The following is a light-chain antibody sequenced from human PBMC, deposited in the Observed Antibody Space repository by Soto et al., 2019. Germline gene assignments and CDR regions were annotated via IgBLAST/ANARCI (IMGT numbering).Light chain of an antibody. J-gene: IGKJ1*01. V-gene: IGKV3-15*01. CDR2: DAS. CDR3: LQYDTWPPGT. Sequence: IFMTQSPATLSVSPGGRATLSCRASEDVSSKLAWYQQQPGLPPRLVIYDASTRATGIPGRFSGSGSGKDFTLPISGLQSEDVAIYYCLQYDTWPPGTFGQGTKVEI. CDR1: EDVSSK.